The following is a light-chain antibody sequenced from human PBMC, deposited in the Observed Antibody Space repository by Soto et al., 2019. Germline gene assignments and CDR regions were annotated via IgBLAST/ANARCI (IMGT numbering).Light chain of an antibody. J-gene: IGKJ1*01. V-gene: IGKV1-5*03. CDR2: KAS. Sequence: DIQMTKSPSTLSGSVGDRVTITCRASQTISCWLAWYQQKPGKAPKHLIYKASTLKSGVPSRFSVSGSGTAFTLTISSLQPDDFATYYCQHYNSYSEAFGQGTKGELK. CDR3: QHYNSYSEA. CDR1: QTISCW.